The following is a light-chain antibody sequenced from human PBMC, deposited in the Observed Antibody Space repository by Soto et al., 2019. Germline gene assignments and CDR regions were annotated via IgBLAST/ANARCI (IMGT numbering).Light chain of an antibody. V-gene: IGKV3-11*01. CDR2: DAS. CDR3: QQYGSSGT. J-gene: IGKJ5*01. Sequence: EIVLTQSPATLSLSPGEIATLSFRASQSISGYLAWYQQKPGQAPRLLIYDASNRATGIPARFSGSGSETDFTLTISSLEPEDFAVYYCQQYGSSGTFGQGTRLEIK. CDR1: QSISGY.